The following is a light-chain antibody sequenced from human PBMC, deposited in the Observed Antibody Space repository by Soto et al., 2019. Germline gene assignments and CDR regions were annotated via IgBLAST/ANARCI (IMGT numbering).Light chain of an antibody. CDR2: NDN. CDR3: AAWDDSLSGPV. CDR1: TSNIGSNS. Sequence: QSVLTQPPSASGTPGQRVTISCSGSTSNIGSNSVYWYRQLPGTAPKLLIYNDNERPAGVPDRFSGSKSGTSASLAISGLRSEDEAGYFCAAWDDSLSGPVFGGGTKLTVL. J-gene: IGLJ3*02. V-gene: IGLV1-47*02.